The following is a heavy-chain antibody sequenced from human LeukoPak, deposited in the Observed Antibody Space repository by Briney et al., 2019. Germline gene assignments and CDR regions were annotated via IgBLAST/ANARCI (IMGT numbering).Heavy chain of an antibody. Sequence: GGSLRLSCAASGFTFSNSAMSWARQAPGKGLEWVSTLSGSGITTYYADSVKGRFTISRDNSKNTLYLQMNSLRAEDTAVYYCAKGIYSSGWSYYDYWGHGTLVTVSS. V-gene: IGHV3-23*01. CDR1: GFTFSNSA. CDR3: AKGIYSSGWSYYDY. J-gene: IGHJ4*01. CDR2: LSGSGITT. D-gene: IGHD6-19*01.